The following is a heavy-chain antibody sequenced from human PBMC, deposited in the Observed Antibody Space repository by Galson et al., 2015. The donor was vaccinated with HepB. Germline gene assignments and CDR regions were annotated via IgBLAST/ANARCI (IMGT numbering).Heavy chain of an antibody. V-gene: IGHV1-69*13. CDR1: GGTFSSYA. CDR2: IIPIFGTA. J-gene: IGHJ6*02. D-gene: IGHD6-19*01. CDR3: GIAVAGTGDYYYGMDV. Sequence: SVKVSCKASGGTFSSYAISWVRQAPGQGLEWMGGIIPIFGTANYAQKFRGRVTITADESTSTAYMELSSLRSEDTAVYCCGIAVAGTGDYYYGMDVWGQGTTVTVSS.